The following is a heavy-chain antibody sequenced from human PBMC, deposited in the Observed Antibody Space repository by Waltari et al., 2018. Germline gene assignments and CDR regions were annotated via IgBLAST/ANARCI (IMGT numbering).Heavy chain of an antibody. Sequence: QVQLVESGGGVVQPGRSLRLSCAASGFTFSSYGMPWVRQAPGKGLEWVAVIWYDGSNKYYADSVKGRFTISRDNSKNTLYLQMNSLRAEDTAVYYCATRIMITFGTDYWGQGTLVTVSS. CDR3: ATRIMITFGTDY. D-gene: IGHD3-16*01. CDR1: GFTFSSYG. V-gene: IGHV3-33*01. CDR2: IWYDGSNK. J-gene: IGHJ4*02.